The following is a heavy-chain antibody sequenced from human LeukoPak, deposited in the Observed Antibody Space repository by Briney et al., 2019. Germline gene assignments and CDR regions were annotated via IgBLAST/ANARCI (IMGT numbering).Heavy chain of an antibody. CDR2: INSDGSST. V-gene: IGHV3-74*01. CDR3: ARVLYDFWSGYYDWTNNWFDP. D-gene: IGHD3-3*01. CDR1: GFTFSSYW. Sequence: GGSLRLSCAASGFTFSSYWMHWVRQAPGKGLVWASRINSDGSSTSYADSVKGRFTTSRDNAKNTLYLQMNSLRAEDTAVYYCARVLYDFWSGYYDWTNNWFDPWGQGTLVTVSS. J-gene: IGHJ5*02.